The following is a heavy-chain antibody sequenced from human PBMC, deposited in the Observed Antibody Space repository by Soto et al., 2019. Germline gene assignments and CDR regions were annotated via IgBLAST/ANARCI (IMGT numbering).Heavy chain of an antibody. CDR1: GFSISSYG. V-gene: IGHV3-30*18. D-gene: IGHD6-19*01. CDR3: AKDFGAWSDS. J-gene: IGHJ5*02. Sequence: QVQLVESGGGVVQPGMSLRLSCAASGFSISSYGMHWVRQAPGKGLEWVALIFYDGTDKYYADSVKGRFSISRDNSKQTLSLQMDSLRPEDTAVYYCAKDFGAWSDSWGQGTLVNVSS. CDR2: IFYDGTDK.